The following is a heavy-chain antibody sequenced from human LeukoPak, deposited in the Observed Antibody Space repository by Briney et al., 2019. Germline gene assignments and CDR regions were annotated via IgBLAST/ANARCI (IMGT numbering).Heavy chain of an antibody. CDR3: ARVLVSSGYYHPYFDY. V-gene: IGHV1-46*01. CDR1: GYTFTSYY. J-gene: IGHJ4*02. D-gene: IGHD3-22*01. Sequence: ASVKVSCKASGYTFTSYYMHWVRQAPGQGLEWMGIINPSGGSTSYAQKFQGRVTMTRDMSTSTVYMELSSLRSEDTAVYYCARVLVSSGYYHPYFDYWGQGTLVTVSS. CDR2: INPSGGST.